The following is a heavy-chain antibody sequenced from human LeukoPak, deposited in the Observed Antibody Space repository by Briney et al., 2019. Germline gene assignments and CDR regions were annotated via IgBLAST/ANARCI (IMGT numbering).Heavy chain of an antibody. V-gene: IGHV4-4*07. CDR1: GASISSYD. CDR3: ARDSYVGSGNYYFDY. D-gene: IGHD3-10*01. CDR2: ITASGGT. J-gene: IGHJ4*02. Sequence: QPSESLSLTCTVSGASISSYDWSWVRQPAGKGLEWIGRITASGGTNYNPSLVSRVSMSFKTSKKKFSLKLMSVTAADTAVYYCARDSYVGSGNYYFDYWGRGTLVTVSS.